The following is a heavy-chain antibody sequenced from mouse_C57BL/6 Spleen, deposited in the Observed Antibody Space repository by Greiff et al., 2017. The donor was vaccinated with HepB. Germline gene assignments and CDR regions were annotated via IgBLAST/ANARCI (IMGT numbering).Heavy chain of an antibody. J-gene: IGHJ3*01. CDR2: IYPGDGDT. D-gene: IGHD2-4*01. Sequence: QLQQSGPELVKPGASVKISCKASGYAFSSSWMNWVKQRPGKGLEWIGRIYPGDGDTNYNGKFKGKATLTADKSSSTAYMQLSSLTSEDSAVYFGARRDDYDVAWFADWGQGTLVTVSA. CDR1: GYAFSSSW. V-gene: IGHV1-82*01. CDR3: ARRDDYDVAWFAD.